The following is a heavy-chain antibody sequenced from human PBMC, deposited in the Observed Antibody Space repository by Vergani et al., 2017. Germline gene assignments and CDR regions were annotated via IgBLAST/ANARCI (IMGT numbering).Heavy chain of an antibody. Sequence: QVQLVQSGAEVKKPGASVKVSCKVSGYTLTELSMHWLRQAPGKGLEWMGGFDPEDGETIYAQKFQGRVTMTEDTSTDTAYMDLSSLRSEDTAVYYCATDSSRVVVAATVAFDIWGQGTMVTVSS. CDR1: GYTLTELS. CDR2: FDPEDGET. D-gene: IGHD2-15*01. V-gene: IGHV1-24*01. CDR3: ATDSSRVVVAATVAFDI. J-gene: IGHJ3*02.